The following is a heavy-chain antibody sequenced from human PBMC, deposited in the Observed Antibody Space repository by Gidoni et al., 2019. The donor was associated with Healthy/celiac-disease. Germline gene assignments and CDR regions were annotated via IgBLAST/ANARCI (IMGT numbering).Heavy chain of an antibody. CDR1: GFPFSSYA. J-gene: IGHJ4*02. V-gene: IGHV3-23*01. Sequence: EVQLLESGGGLVQPGGSLSLSCSASGFPFSSYAMSWVRQAPGKGLEWVSAISGSGGSTYYADTVKGRFTISRDNSKNTLYLQMNSLRAEDTAVYYCAKRIAAAGKAPFGASDYWGQGTLVTVSS. D-gene: IGHD6-13*01. CDR3: AKRIAAAGKAPFGASDY. CDR2: ISGSGGST.